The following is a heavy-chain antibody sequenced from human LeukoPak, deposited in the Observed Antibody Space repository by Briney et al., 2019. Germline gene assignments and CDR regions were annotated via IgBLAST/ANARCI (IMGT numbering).Heavy chain of an antibody. V-gene: IGHV4-59*12. D-gene: IGHD6-13*01. CDR2: IYYSGST. J-gene: IGHJ6*03. Sequence: PSETLSLTCTVSGGSISSYYWSWIRQPPGKGLEWIGYIYYSGSTNYNPSLKSRVTISVDTSKNQFSLKLSSVTAADTAVYYCARDGVGGGSSSWLRNYYYYYMDVWGKGTTVTVSS. CDR1: GGSISSYY. CDR3: ARDGVGGGSSSWLRNYYYYYMDV.